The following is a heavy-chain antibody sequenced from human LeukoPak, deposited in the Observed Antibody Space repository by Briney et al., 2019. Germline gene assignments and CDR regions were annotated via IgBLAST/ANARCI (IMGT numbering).Heavy chain of an antibody. D-gene: IGHD6-13*01. CDR3: ARDPGLMRAAACGDY. CDR2: VSSSSNPI. J-gene: IGHJ4*02. V-gene: IGHV3-48*01. Sequence: PGGSLRLSCAASGFIFSTYGMIWVRQAPGKGLEWIAYVSSSSNPIHYADSVKGRFTISRDNAKNSLYLQLSSLRVEDTAVYCCARDPGLMRAAACGDYWGQGTLVIVSS. CDR1: GFIFSTYG.